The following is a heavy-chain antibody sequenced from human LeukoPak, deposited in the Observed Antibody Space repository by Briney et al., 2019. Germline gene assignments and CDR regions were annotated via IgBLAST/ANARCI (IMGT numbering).Heavy chain of an antibody. CDR1: GFIFNNYW. D-gene: IGHD3-16*01. CDR3: ARGGGLDV. CDR2: INHNGNVN. J-gene: IGHJ6*02. V-gene: IGHV3-7*03. Sequence: QTGGSLRLSCAASGFIFNNYWMNWARQAPGKGLEWVASINHNGNVNYYVDSVKGRFTISRDNAKNSLYLQMSNLRAEDTAVYFCARGGGLDVWGQGATVTVSS.